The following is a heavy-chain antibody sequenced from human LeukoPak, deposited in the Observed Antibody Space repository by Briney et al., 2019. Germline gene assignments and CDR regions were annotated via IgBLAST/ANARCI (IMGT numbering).Heavy chain of an antibody. V-gene: IGHV4-4*07. CDR3: ARGRIMITFGGVIRKNTLDY. CDR1: GGSISSYH. D-gene: IGHD3-16*02. Sequence: SETLSLTCTVSGGSISSYHWSWIRQPAGKGLEWIGRIHPSGTTNYNPSVKSRITMSVDTSNNQFSLKLSSVTAADTAVYYCARGRIMITFGGVIRKNTLDYWGQGTLVTVSS. J-gene: IGHJ4*02. CDR2: IHPSGTT.